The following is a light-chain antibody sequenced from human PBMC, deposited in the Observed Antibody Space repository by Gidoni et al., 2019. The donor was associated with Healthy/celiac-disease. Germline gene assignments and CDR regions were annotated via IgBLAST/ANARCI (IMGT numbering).Light chain of an antibody. J-gene: IGKJ5*01. V-gene: IGKV3-15*01. CDR3: QQYNNLGGLR. Sequence: EIVMTQSPATLSVSPGERATLSCRASQSVSSNLAWYQQKPGQAPRLLIYGASTRATGIPARFSGSGSGTEFTLTISSLQSEDFAVYYCQQYNNLGGLRFGQGTRLEIK. CDR1: QSVSSN. CDR2: GAS.